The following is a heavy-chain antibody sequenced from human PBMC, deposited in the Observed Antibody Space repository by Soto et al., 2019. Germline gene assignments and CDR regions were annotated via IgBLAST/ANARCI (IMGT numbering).Heavy chain of an antibody. J-gene: IGHJ3*02. D-gene: IGHD3-16*01. V-gene: IGHV1-24*01. CDR2: FHPEEGET. CDR1: GYILSKIS. CDR3: ATGVFGALEI. Sequence: QVQLVQSGAEVKKPGASVRVSCKISGYILSKISMHWVRQAPGKGLEWMGGFHPEEGETIYAQKLQGRVTMTEDISTDTAYMELSSLRSEDTAVYYCATGVFGALEIWGQGTMVTVSS.